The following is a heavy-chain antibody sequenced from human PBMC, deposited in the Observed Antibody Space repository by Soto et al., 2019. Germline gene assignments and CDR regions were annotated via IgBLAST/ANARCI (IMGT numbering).Heavy chain of an antibody. CDR3: AKDRDSGYDLDY. CDR1: GFTFSSYG. V-gene: IGHV3-30*18. CDR2: ISYDGSNK. J-gene: IGHJ4*02. D-gene: IGHD5-12*01. Sequence: QVQLVESGGGVVQPGRSLRLSCAASGFTFSSYGMHWVRQAPGKGLEWVAVISYDGSNKYYADSVKSRFTISRDNSKNTLYLQMNSLRAEDTAVYYCAKDRDSGYDLDYWGQGTLVTVSS.